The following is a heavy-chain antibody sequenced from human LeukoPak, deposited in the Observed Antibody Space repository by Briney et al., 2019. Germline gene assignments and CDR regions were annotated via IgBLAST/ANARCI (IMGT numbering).Heavy chain of an antibody. CDR1: GYSISSGYY. CDR2: IYHSGST. CDR3: ARDVSSGGWLRIFDY. D-gene: IGHD6-19*01. V-gene: IGHV4-38-2*02. J-gene: IGHJ4*02. Sequence: SETLSLTCTVSGYSISSGYYWGWIRQPPGKGLEWIGSIYHSGSTYYNPSLKSRVTISVDTSKNQFSLKLSSVTAADTAVYYCARDVSSGGWLRIFDYWGQGTLVTVSS.